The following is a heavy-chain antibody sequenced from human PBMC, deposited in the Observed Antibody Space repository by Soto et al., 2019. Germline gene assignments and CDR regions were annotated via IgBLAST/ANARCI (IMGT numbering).Heavy chain of an antibody. J-gene: IGHJ4*02. CDR3: AKDHFVLMVYAETFDY. V-gene: IGHV3-23*01. CDR2: VSGSGGST. CDR1: GFTFSSYA. D-gene: IGHD2-8*01. Sequence: EVQLLESGGGLVQPGGSLRLSCAASGFTFSSYAMSWVRQAPGKGLEWVSAVSGSGGSTYYADSVKGRFTISRDNYKNTLYLQMNSLRAEDTAVYYCAKDHFVLMVYAETFDYWGQGTLVTVSS.